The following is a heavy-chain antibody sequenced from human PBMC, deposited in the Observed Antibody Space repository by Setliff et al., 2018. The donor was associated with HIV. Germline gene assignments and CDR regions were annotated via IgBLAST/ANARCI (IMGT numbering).Heavy chain of an antibody. CDR3: AREGPNPYYRDTSGYYSYWYFDL. CDR1: GFTFSNYA. D-gene: IGHD3-22*01. J-gene: IGHJ2*01. Sequence: PGGSLRLSCAASGFTFSNYAMSWVRQAPGKGLEWVSAISGSGGSTYYADSVKGRFTISRDNSKNTVYLQMNSLRAEDTAVYYCAREGPNPYYRDTSGYYSYWYFDLWGRGTLVTVSS. CDR2: ISGSGGST. V-gene: IGHV3-23*01.